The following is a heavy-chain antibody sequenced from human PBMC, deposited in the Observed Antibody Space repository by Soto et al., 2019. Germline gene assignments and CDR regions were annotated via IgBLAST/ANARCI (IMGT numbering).Heavy chain of an antibody. CDR1: GYTFTGYY. CDR3: AREVFVGGIVPAARYYYYGMDV. Sequence: ASVKVSCKASGYTFTGYYMHWVRQAPGQGLEWMGWINPNSGGTNYAQKFQGWVTMTRDTSISTAYMELSRLRSDDTAVYYCAREVFVGGIVPAARYYYYGMDVWGQGTTVTVSS. J-gene: IGHJ6*02. V-gene: IGHV1-2*04. CDR2: INPNSGGT. D-gene: IGHD2-2*01.